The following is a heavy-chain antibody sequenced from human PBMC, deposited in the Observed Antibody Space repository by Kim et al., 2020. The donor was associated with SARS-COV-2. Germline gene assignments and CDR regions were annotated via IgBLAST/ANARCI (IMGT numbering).Heavy chain of an antibody. CDR1: GFTFSDYY. D-gene: IGHD3-9*01. J-gene: IGHJ6*02. Sequence: GGSLRLSCAASGFTFSDYYMSWIRQAPGKGLEWVSYISSSSSYTNYADSVKGRFTISRDNAKNSLYLQMNSLRAEDTAVYYCARDRSEYYDILTGYIYYYYGMDVWGQGTTVTVSS. V-gene: IGHV3-11*06. CDR3: ARDRSEYYDILTGYIYYYYGMDV. CDR2: ISSSSSYT.